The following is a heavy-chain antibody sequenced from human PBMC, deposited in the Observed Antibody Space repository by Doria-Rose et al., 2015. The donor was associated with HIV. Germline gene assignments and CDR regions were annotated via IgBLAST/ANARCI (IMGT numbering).Heavy chain of an antibody. J-gene: IGHJ4*02. V-gene: IGHV4-31*03. Sequence: QVQLQESGPGLVKPSETLSLTCSVSGAPVSSRGYYWNWIRQVPGKGLESLGYTYYTGTSDYSPSLKSRLNMAVDTSKNQFSLKLSFVTVADTAVYYCARMGSYRELDYWGQGALVIVSA. CDR1: GAPVSSRGYY. D-gene: IGHD3-3*01. CDR2: TYYTGTS. CDR3: ARMGSYRELDY.